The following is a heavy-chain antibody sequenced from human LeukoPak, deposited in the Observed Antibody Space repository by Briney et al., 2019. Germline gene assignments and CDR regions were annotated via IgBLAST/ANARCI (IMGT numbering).Heavy chain of an antibody. Sequence: GESLKISCKGSGYSFTTYWIAWVRQMPGKGLEWMGIIYPGDSDTRYSPSFQGLVTFSADRSITTAYLQWSSLKASDTAMYYCARRKNYYFDYWGQGTLVTVSS. D-gene: IGHD1-7*01. J-gene: IGHJ4*02. CDR3: ARRKNYYFDY. V-gene: IGHV5-51*01. CDR1: GYSFTTYW. CDR2: IYPGDSDT.